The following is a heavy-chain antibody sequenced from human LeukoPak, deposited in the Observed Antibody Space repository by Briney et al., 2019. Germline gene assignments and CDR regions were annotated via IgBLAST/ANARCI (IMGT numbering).Heavy chain of an antibody. J-gene: IGHJ3*02. D-gene: IGHD3-3*01. CDR1: GGSFSGYY. Sequence: SETLSLTCAVYGGSFSGYYWSWIRQSPGRGLEWIGEFNHSGSASYNPSLKSRVTISADTSKSHFSLNLSSVTAADTAVYYCARVDLYDFWSGYSDRAFDIWGQGTMVTVSS. CDR2: FNHSGSA. V-gene: IGHV4-34*01. CDR3: ARVDLYDFWSGYSDRAFDI.